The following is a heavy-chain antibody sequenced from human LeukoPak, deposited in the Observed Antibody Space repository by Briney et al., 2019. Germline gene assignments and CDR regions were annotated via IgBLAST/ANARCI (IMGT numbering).Heavy chain of an antibody. CDR1: GFTFSTYA. Sequence: GGSLRLSCAASGFTFSTYAMNWVRQAPGKGLEWVSSISGSGGDIYYADSVKGRFTISRDNSKNTPYLQMNSLRAEDTAVYYCAKNFDDFWSAYSHWGQGTLVTVSS. CDR3: AKNFDDFWSAYSH. CDR2: ISGSGGDI. D-gene: IGHD3-3*01. V-gene: IGHV3-23*01. J-gene: IGHJ4*02.